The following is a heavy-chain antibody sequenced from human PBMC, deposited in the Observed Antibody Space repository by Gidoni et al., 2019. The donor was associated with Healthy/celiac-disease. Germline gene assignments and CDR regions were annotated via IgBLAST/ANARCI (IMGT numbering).Heavy chain of an antibody. J-gene: IGHJ4*02. D-gene: IGHD3-10*01. CDR2: ISYDGSNK. CDR3: AREVRITMIRALDY. V-gene: IGHV3-30-3*01. Sequence: VQLVESGGGVVQAARYLRLCWATSGFNCRSYALPWVRQAPGKGLECVAVISYDGSNKYYADYVNGRFTISRDNSKNTLYLQMNSLRAEDTAVYYCAREVRITMIRALDYWGQGTLVTVSS. CDR1: GFNCRSYA.